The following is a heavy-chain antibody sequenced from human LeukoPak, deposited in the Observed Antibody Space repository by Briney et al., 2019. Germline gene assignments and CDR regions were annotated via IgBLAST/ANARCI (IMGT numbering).Heavy chain of an antibody. CDR2: INPGGGST. V-gene: IGHV1-46*01. D-gene: IGHD6-13*01. CDR1: GYTFTSYY. Sequence: ASVKVSCKASGYTFTSYYMHWVRQAPGQGLEWMGIINPGGGSTSYAQEFQGRVTMTRDTSTSTVYMELSSLRSEDTAVYYCARVKLSRSSGYSTNWFDPWGQGTLVTVSS. J-gene: IGHJ5*02. CDR3: ARVKLSRSSGYSTNWFDP.